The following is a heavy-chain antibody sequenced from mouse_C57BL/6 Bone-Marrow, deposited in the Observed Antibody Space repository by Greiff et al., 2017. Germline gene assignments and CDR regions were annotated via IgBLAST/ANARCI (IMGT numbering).Heavy chain of an antibody. V-gene: IGHV1-78*01. CDR2: IYPRDGST. J-gene: IGHJ2*01. Sequence: VKLQESDAELVKPGASVKISCKVSGYTFTDHTIHWMKQRPEQGLEWIGYIYPRDGSTKYNEKFKGKATLTADKSSSTAYMQLNSLTSEDSAVYFCAREYYYGGYFDYWGQGTTLTVSS. CDR1: GYTFTDHT. CDR3: AREYYYGGYFDY. D-gene: IGHD1-1*01.